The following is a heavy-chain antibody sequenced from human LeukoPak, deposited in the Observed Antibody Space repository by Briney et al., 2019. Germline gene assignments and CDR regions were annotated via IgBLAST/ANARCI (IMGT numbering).Heavy chain of an antibody. J-gene: IGHJ4*02. D-gene: IGHD3-9*01. CDR1: GFTFSSYA. CDR3: AKAADSITGRYFDWFETDY. CDR2: ISGSGGST. Sequence: GGSLRLSCAASGFTFSSYAMSWVRQAPGKGLEWVSAISGSGGSTYYADSVKGRFTISRDNSKNTLYLQMNSLRAEDTAVYYCAKAADSITGRYFDWFETDYWGQGTLVTVSS. V-gene: IGHV3-23*01.